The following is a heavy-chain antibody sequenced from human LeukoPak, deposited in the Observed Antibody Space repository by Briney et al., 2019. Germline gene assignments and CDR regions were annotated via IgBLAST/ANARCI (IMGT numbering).Heavy chain of an antibody. CDR3: AREKDYGDYAVDAFDI. Sequence: GSSVKVSCKASVGTFSSYAISWVRQAPGQGLEWMGGIIPIFGTANYAQKFQGRVTITADESTSTAYMELSSLRSEDTAVYYCAREKDYGDYAVDAFDIWGQGTMVTVSS. V-gene: IGHV1-69*01. CDR1: VGTFSSYA. J-gene: IGHJ3*02. CDR2: IIPIFGTA. D-gene: IGHD4-17*01.